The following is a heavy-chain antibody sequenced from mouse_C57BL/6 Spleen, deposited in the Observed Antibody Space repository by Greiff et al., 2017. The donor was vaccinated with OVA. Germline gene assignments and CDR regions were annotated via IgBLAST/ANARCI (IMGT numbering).Heavy chain of an antibody. J-gene: IGHJ1*03. D-gene: IGHD1-1*01. CDR2: IYPGDGDT. CDR3: ARTSSYRYFDV. CDR1: GYAFSSSW. Sequence: VQLQQSGPELVKPGASVKISCKASGYAFSSSWMNWVKQRPGKGLEWIGRIYPGDGDTNYNGKFKGKATLTADKSSSTAYMQLSSLTSEDSAVYFCARTSSYRYFDVWGTGTTVTVSS. V-gene: IGHV1-82*01.